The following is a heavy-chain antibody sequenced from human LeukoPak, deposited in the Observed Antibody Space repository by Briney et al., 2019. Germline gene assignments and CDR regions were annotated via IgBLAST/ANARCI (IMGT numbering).Heavy chain of an antibody. D-gene: IGHD3-10*01. V-gene: IGHV3-30*04. Sequence: GGSLRLSCAASGFTFSSYAMHWVRQAPGKGLEWVAVISYDGSNKYYADSVKGRFTISRDNSKNTLYLQMNSLRAEDTAVYYCAREHYGSGTFYYYYYMDVWGKGTTVTVSS. CDR2: ISYDGSNK. J-gene: IGHJ6*03. CDR1: GFTFSSYA. CDR3: AREHYGSGTFYYYYYMDV.